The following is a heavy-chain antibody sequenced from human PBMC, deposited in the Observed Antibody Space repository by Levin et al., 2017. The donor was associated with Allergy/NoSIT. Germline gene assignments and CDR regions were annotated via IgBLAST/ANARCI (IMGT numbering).Heavy chain of an antibody. Sequence: PGGSLRLSCAASGFTFSSSAMSWVRQAPGKGLEWVSAISDSGGNTFYRDSVRGRFTISRDNSRNTLHLQMNSLRAEDTAIYYCAKRTDGIPRGFDYWGQGTLVTVSS. CDR2: ISDSGGNT. CDR3: AKRTDGIPRGFDY. D-gene: IGHD1-14*01. CDR1: GFTFSSSA. J-gene: IGHJ4*02. V-gene: IGHV3-23*01.